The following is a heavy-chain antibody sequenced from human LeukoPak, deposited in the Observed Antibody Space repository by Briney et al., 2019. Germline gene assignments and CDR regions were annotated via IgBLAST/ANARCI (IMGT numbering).Heavy chain of an antibody. CDR2: ISYDGSNK. CDR3: ARDVQGYFDY. Sequence: GSLRLSCAASGFTFSTYGMHWVRQAPGKGLEWVAVISYDGSNKYYADSVKGRFTISRDNSKNTLYLQMNSLRAEDTAVYYCARDVQGYFDYWGQGTLVTVSS. J-gene: IGHJ4*02. CDR1: GFTFSTYG. V-gene: IGHV3-30*03.